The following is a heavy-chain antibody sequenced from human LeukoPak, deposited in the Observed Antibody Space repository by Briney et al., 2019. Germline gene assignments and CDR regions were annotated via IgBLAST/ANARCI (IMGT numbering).Heavy chain of an antibody. D-gene: IGHD6-19*01. CDR2: ISAYNGNT. CDR1: GYTFTSYG. J-gene: IGHJ4*02. V-gene: IGHV1-18*01. CDR3: ARDPLHSSGWYEY. Sequence: ASVRVSCKASGYTFTSYGISWVRQAPGQGLEWMGWISAYNGNTNYAQKLQGRVTMTTDTSTSTVYMELRSLRSDDTAVYYCARDPLHSSGWYEYWGQGTLVTVSS.